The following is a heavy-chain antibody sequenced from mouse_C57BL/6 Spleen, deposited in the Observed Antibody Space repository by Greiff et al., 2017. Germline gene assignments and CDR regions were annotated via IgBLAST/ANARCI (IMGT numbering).Heavy chain of an antibody. D-gene: IGHD1-1*01. V-gene: IGHV5-17*01. CDR3: ARDGPLRGHYFDY. CDR1: GFTFSDYG. Sequence: DVKLVESGGGLVKPGGSLKLSCAASGFTFSDYGMHWVRQAPEKGLEWVAYISSGSSTIYYADKVKGRFTLSRDNAKNTLFLQMTSLRSEDTAMYYCARDGPLRGHYFDYWGQGTTLTVSS. CDR2: ISSGSSTI. J-gene: IGHJ2*01.